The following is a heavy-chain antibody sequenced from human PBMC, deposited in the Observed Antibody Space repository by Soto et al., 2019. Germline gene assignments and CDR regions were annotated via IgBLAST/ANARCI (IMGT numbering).Heavy chain of an antibody. D-gene: IGHD3-3*01. V-gene: IGHV4-34*01. CDR1: GGSFSGYY. CDR2: INHSGST. Sequence: SETLSLTCAVYGGSFSGYYWSWIRQPPGKGLEWIGEINHSGSTNYNPSLKSRVTISVDTSKNQFSLKLSSVTAADTAVYYCGRGYYDFWSSSGMDVWGQGTTVTVSS. CDR3: GRGYYDFWSSSGMDV. J-gene: IGHJ6*02.